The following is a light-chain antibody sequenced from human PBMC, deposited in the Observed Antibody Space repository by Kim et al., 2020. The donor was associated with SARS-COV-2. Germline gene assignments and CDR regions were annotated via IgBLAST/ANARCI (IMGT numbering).Light chain of an antibody. J-gene: IGLJ3*02. V-gene: IGLV1-44*01. CDR2: GND. CDR3: AAWDDSLNAWV. Sequence: QSVLTQGPSASGTPGQRVTLSCSGTNPNIGSNTVNWYQQLPGTAPRLLIYGNDQRPSGVPDRFSGSKSGTSASLAISGLQSEGEADYHCAAWDDSLNAWVFGGGTKVTVL. CDR1: NPNIGSNT.